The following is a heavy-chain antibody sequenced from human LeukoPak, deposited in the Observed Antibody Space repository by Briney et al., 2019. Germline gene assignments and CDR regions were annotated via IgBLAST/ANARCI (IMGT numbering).Heavy chain of an antibody. Sequence: SQTLSLTCTVSGGSITSGSYYWSWIRQPAGKGLEWIGRIYTSGSTNYNPSLKSRVTISVDTSKNQFSLKLSSVTAADTAVYYCARDPNYWGQGTLVTVSS. CDR3: ARDPNY. V-gene: IGHV4-61*02. CDR1: GGSITSGSYY. J-gene: IGHJ4*02. CDR2: IYTSGST.